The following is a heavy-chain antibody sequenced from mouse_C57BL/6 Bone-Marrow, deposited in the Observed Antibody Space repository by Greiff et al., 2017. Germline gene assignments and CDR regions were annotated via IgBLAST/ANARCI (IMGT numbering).Heavy chain of an antibody. CDR3: ARDYSGSSYWYFDV. J-gene: IGHJ1*03. Sequence: VQLQQPGAELVMPGASVKLSCKASGYTFTSYWMHWVKQRPGQGLEWIGEIDPSDSYTNYNQKFKGKATLTVDTSSSTAYMQLSSLTSEDSAVYYCARDYSGSSYWYFDVGGTGTTVTVSS. V-gene: IGHV1-69*01. CDR2: IDPSDSYT. D-gene: IGHD1-1*01. CDR1: GYTFTSYW.